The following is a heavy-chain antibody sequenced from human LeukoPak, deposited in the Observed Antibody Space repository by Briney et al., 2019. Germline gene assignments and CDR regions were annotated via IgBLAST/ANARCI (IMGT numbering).Heavy chain of an antibody. CDR2: IIPIFGTA. D-gene: IGHD5-24*01. J-gene: IGHJ5*02. CDR1: GGTFSSYA. Sequence: SVKVSCKASGGTFSSYAISWVRQTPGQGLEWMGGIIPIFGTANYAQKFQGRVTITADESTSTAYMELSSLRSEGTAVYYCARSRDGYKNWFDPWGQGTLVTVSS. CDR3: ARSRDGYKNWFDP. V-gene: IGHV1-69*13.